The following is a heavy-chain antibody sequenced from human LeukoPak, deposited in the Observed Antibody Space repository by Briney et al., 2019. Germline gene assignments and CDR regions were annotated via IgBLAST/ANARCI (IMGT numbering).Heavy chain of an antibody. V-gene: IGHV1-2*02. Sequence: GASVKVSCKASGYTFTGYYMHWGRQAPGQGLEWMGWINPNSGGTNYAQKFQGRVTMTRDTSISTAYMELSRLRSDDTAVYYCAGGIYSNYEGFDYWGQGTLVTVSS. CDR1: GYTFTGYY. CDR2: INPNSGGT. J-gene: IGHJ4*02. CDR3: AGGIYSNYEGFDY. D-gene: IGHD4-11*01.